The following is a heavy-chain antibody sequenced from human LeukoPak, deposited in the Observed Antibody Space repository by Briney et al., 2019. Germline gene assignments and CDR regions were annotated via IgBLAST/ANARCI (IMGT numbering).Heavy chain of an antibody. V-gene: IGHV1-69*13. J-gene: IGHJ6*02. Sequence: SVKVSCKASGGTFSSYAISWVRQAPGQGLEWMGGIIPIFGTANYAQKFQGRVTITADESTSTAYMELSSLRSEDTAVYYCARAPPDSSGYYHVGYYYYGMNVWGQGTTVTVSS. CDR2: IIPIFGTA. CDR1: GGTFSSYA. D-gene: IGHD3-22*01. CDR3: ARAPPDSSGYYHVGYYYYGMNV.